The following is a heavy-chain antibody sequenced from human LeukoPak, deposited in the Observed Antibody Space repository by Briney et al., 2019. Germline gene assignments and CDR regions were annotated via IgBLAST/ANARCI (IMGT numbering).Heavy chain of an antibody. CDR1: GGTFSSYA. CDR2: IIPILGIA. V-gene: IGHV1-69*04. D-gene: IGHD6-19*01. Sequence: SVKVSCKASGGTFSSYAISWVRQAPGQGLEWMGRIIPILGIANYAQKFQGRVTITADKSTSTAYMELSSLRSEDTAVYYCASSRSGWYGMDVWGQGTMVTVSS. CDR3: ASSRSGWYGMDV. J-gene: IGHJ6*02.